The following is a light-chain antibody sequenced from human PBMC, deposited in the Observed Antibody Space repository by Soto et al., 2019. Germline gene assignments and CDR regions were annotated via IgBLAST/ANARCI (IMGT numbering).Light chain of an antibody. J-gene: IGKJ4*01. Sequence: EIVLTQSPGTLSLSAGERATLSCRASQSVRSNYLAWYQQKPGQAPRLLIYGASSRPTGLPDSFGGSGSGKVLALTISRLEAEDVAAYYGQQYASSPLTFGGGTKAEIK. CDR2: GAS. CDR1: QSVRSNY. CDR3: QQYASSPLT. V-gene: IGKV3-20*01.